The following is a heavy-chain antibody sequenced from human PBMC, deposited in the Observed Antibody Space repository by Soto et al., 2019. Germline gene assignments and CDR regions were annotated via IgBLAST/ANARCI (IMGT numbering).Heavy chain of an antibody. CDR3: ARGEGYYDSSGYWYLYFDY. J-gene: IGHJ4*02. V-gene: IGHV4-59*01. CDR1: GGSISSYY. D-gene: IGHD3-22*01. CDR2: IYYSGST. Sequence: SETLSLTCTVSGGSISSYYWSWIRQPPGKGLEWIGYIYYSGSTNYNPSLKSRVTISVDTSKNQFSLKLSSVTAADTAVYYCARGEGYYDSSGYWYLYFDYWGQGTLVTVSS.